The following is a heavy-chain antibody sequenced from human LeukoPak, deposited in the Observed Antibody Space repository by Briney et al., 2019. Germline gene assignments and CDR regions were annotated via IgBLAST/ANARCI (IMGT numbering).Heavy chain of an antibody. CDR2: INHSGTT. V-gene: IGHV4-34*01. Sequence: SETLSLTCAVYGGSFSGYYWSWIRQPPGKGLEWIGEINHSGTTNYNPSLHSRVTISVDTSKNQFSLKLSSVTAADTAVYYCASLRGPRYYYYYMDVWGKGTTVTVSS. CDR3: ASLRGPRYYYYYMDV. D-gene: IGHD3-10*01. CDR1: GGSFSGYY. J-gene: IGHJ6*03.